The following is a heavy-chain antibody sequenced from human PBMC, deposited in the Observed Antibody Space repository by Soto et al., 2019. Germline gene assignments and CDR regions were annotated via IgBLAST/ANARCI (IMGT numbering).Heavy chain of an antibody. J-gene: IGHJ6*02. Sequence: QVQLVESGGGVVQPGRSLGLSCAASGFTFSNYAIQWVRQAPGKGLEWLSVISYDGSNTYYADSVKGRFTISKDNFKNILYLQMNSLRPEDTAVYYCARGAFVDTAVVLPPHSGLDVWGQGTTVTVSS. CDR1: GFTFSNYA. CDR3: ARGAFVDTAVVLPPHSGLDV. D-gene: IGHD5-18*01. CDR2: ISYDGSNT. V-gene: IGHV3-30-3*01.